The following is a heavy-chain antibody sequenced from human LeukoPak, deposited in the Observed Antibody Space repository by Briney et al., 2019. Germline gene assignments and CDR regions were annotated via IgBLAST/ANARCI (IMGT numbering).Heavy chain of an antibody. Sequence: GGSLRLSCAASGFTFSSYAMSWVRQAPGKGLEWVSAISGSGGSTYYADSVKGRFTISRDNSKNTLYLQMKSLRAEDTAVYYCATNPDYGDYGDYWGQGTLVTVSS. CDR3: ATNPDYGDYGDY. V-gene: IGHV3-23*01. D-gene: IGHD4-17*01. CDR2: ISGSGGST. CDR1: GFTFSSYA. J-gene: IGHJ4*02.